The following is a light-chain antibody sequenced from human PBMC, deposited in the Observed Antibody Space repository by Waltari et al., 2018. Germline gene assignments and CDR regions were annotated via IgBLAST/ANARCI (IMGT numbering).Light chain of an antibody. J-gene: IGLJ3*02. CDR1: RFNIRRNA. V-gene: IGLV1-44*01. CDR2: TYP. CDR3: ATCDDSLDGPV. Sequence: QSVSAQPPSACGTPGQRESVACVGSRFNIRRNAVSWYQQLPGTSPRLLIHTYPQRPSGVPDRFSASKSGTSASLSITGLQSEDQPDFHCATCDDSLDGPVFGGGTKLTVL.